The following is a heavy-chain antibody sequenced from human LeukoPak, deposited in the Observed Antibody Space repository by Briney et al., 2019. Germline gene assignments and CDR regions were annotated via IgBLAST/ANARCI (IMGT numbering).Heavy chain of an antibody. J-gene: IGHJ6*03. CDR1: GGTFSSYA. CDR3: ARQSGVAATPGLLYYYYYMDV. D-gene: IGHD2-15*01. Sequence: GASVKVSCKASGGTFSSYAISWVRQAPGQGLEWMGGIIPIFGTANYAQKFQGRVTITADESTSTAYMELSSLRSEDTAVYYCARQSGVAATPGLLYYYYYMDVWGKGTTVTVSS. CDR2: IIPIFGTA. V-gene: IGHV1-69*13.